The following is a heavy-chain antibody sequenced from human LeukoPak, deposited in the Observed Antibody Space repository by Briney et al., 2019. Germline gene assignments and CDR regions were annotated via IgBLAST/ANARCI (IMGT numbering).Heavy chain of an antibody. V-gene: IGHV4-59*01. Sequence: SETLSLTCTVSGGSISSYYWSWIRQPPGKGLEWIGYIYYSGSTNYNPSLKSRVTISVDTSKNQFSLKLSSVTAADTAVYYCARLRDSSGYYVFDYWGQGTLVTVS. CDR1: GGSISSYY. D-gene: IGHD3-22*01. CDR3: ARLRDSSGYYVFDY. CDR2: IYYSGST. J-gene: IGHJ4*02.